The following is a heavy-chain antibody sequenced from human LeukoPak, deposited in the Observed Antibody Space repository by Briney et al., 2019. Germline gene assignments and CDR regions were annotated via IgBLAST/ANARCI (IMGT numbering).Heavy chain of an antibody. J-gene: IGHJ5*02. CDR1: GGSISSSSYY. CDR3: ASVVSYDSSGYGNNWFDP. D-gene: IGHD3-22*01. Sequence: SETLSLTCTVSGGSISSSSYYWGWIRQPPGRGLEWIESIYYSGSTCYNPSLKSRVTISVDTSKNQSSLKLSSVTAADTAVYYCASVVSYDSSGYGNNWFDPWGQGTLVTVSS. V-gene: IGHV4-39*01. CDR2: IYYSGST.